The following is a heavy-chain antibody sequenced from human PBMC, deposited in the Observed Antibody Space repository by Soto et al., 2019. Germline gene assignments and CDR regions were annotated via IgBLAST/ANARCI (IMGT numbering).Heavy chain of an antibody. CDR3: ASHKRITVVGVAPIRGIFDF. J-gene: IGHJ4*02. CDR2: MDYSGRA. CDR1: GGSMSSSTYY. V-gene: IGHV4-39*01. D-gene: IGHD3-3*01. Sequence: QVPLQESGPGLVKPSETLSLNCTVVGGSMSSSTYYWGWIRQPPGKGLEWIGGMDYSGRAYYNPSLMSRVTISVDTSKNRFCLRLISVTAADTADYYCASHKRITVVGVAPIRGIFDFWGQGDLVTVSS.